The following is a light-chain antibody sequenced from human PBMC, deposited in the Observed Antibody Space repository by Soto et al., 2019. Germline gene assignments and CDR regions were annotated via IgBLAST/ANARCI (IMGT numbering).Light chain of an antibody. J-gene: IGKJ2*01. CDR1: QSISSY. CDR2: AAS. V-gene: IGKV1-39*01. Sequence: DIQMTQSPSSLSASVGDRVTITCRASQSISSYLNWYQQKPGKAPKLLIYAASSLQSGVPSRFSGSGSGTDFTLNISSLQPEDFATYYCQQSYSTPVTFGQGTQLEIK. CDR3: QQSYSTPVT.